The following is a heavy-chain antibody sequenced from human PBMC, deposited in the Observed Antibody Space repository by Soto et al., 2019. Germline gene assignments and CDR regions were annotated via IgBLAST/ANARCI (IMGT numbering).Heavy chain of an antibody. CDR1: GLTLRIYS. CDR2: ISSSSSYI. J-gene: IGHJ4*02. Sequence: GSMQLGSSASGLTLRIYSMDWVLQAPGKGLEWVSSISSSSSYIYYADSVKGRFTISRDNAKNSLYLQMNSLRAEDTAVYYCARDMLAAAAKGYWGQGTLVTVYS. D-gene: IGHD6-13*01. CDR3: ARDMLAAAAKGY. V-gene: IGHV3-21*01.